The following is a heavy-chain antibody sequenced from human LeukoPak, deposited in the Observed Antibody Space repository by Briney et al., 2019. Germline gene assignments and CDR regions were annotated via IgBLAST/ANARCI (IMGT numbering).Heavy chain of an antibody. CDR1: GFTFSSYG. CDR3: AKLPESGSYFRFDY. CDR2: IWYDGSNK. J-gene: IGHJ4*02. D-gene: IGHD1-26*01. Sequence: GGSLRLSCAASGFTFSSYGMHWVRQAPGKGLEWVANIWYDGSNKYYADSVKGRFTISRDNSKNTLYLQMNSLRAEDTAVYYCAKLPESGSYFRFDYWGQGTLVTVSS. V-gene: IGHV3-33*06.